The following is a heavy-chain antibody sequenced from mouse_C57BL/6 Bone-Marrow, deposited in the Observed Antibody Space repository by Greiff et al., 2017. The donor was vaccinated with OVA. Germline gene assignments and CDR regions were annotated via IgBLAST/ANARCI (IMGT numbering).Heavy chain of an antibody. V-gene: IGHV12-3*01. D-gene: IGHD2-10*01. CDR2: ITHSGET. Sequence: VQRVESGPGLVKPSQSLFLTCSITGFPITSGYYWIWIRQSPGKPLEWMGYITHSGETFYNPSLQSPISITRETSKNQFFLQLNSVTTEDTAMYYCAGATTYYGNLYWYFDVWGTGTTVTVSS. CDR3: AGATTYYGNLYWYFDV. CDR1: GFPITSGYY. J-gene: IGHJ1*03.